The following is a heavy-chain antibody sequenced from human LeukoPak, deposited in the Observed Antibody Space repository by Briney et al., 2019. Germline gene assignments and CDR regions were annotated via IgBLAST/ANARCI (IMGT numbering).Heavy chain of an antibody. J-gene: IGHJ4*02. D-gene: IGHD2-2*01. V-gene: IGHV4-39*07. CDR1: SGSISNSRYY. Sequence: SETLSLTCNVSSGSISNSRYYWGWIRQPPGKGLEWIGEINHSGSTNYNPSLKSRVTISVDTSKNQFSLKLGSVTAADTAVYYCARRIYCSSTSCYANKFDYWGQGTLVTVSS. CDR3: ARRIYCSSTSCYANKFDY. CDR2: INHSGST.